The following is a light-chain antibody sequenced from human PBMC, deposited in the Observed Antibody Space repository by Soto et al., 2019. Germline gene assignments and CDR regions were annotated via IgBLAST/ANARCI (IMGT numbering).Light chain of an antibody. J-gene: IGKJ2*01. CDR3: QQSYSAPYT. CDR2: AAS. V-gene: IGKV1-39*01. CDR1: QNINMS. Sequence: DIQMTKSPSSLSASVGDRVTITCRPSQNINMSLNWYQQKPGKAPKLLIYAASSFQSGVPSRFSGSGSGTDFTLTISSLQPEDFATYYCQQSYSAPYTFVQGTKLEIK.